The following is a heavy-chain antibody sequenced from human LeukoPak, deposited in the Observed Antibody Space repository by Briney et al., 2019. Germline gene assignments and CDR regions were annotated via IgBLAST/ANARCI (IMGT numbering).Heavy chain of an antibody. J-gene: IGHJ4*02. V-gene: IGHV4-30-4*01. CDR1: GGSISSGDYY. Sequence: SETLSLTCTVSGGSISSGDYYWSWIRQPPGKGLEWTGYIYYSGSTYYNPSLKSRVTISVDTSKNQFSLKLSSVTAADTAVYYCARDHLLGYFDYWGQGTLVTVSS. CDR2: IYYSGST. CDR3: ARDHLLGYFDY. D-gene: IGHD2-15*01.